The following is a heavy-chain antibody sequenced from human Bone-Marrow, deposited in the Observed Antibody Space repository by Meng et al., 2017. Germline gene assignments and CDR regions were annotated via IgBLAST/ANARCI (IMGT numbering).Heavy chain of an antibody. D-gene: IGHD1-26*01. Sequence: EGRVGEAGGGLVQPGGSSRLSCAASGFPFSTYAMSWVRQAPGKGLEWVSAISGSGGDTYYADSVKGRFTISRDSSKNTLFLQMNSLSAEDTALYYCAKGTSGSYWYFDLWGRGTLVTSPQ. CDR3: AKGTSGSYWYFDL. J-gene: IGHJ2*01. CDR2: ISGSGGDT. CDR1: GFPFSTYA. V-gene: IGHV3-23*04.